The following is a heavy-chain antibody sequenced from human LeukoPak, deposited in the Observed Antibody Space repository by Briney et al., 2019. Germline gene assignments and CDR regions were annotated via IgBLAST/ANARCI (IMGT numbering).Heavy chain of an antibody. CDR2: ISGSGGST. D-gene: IGHD3-10*01. J-gene: IGHJ4*02. CDR3: ARGGVRGVIITSLSY. Sequence: GGSLRLSCAASGFTFSSYAMSWVRQAPGKGLEWVSAISGSGGSTYYADSVKGRFTISRDNSKNTLYLQMNSLRAEDTAVYYCARGGVRGVIITSLSYWGQGTLVTVSS. V-gene: IGHV3-23*01. CDR1: GFTFSSYA.